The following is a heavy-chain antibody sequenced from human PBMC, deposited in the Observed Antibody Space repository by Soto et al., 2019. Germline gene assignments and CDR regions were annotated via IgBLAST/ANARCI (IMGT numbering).Heavy chain of an antibody. CDR3: ATPRPLSGYSYGPNRYYYYGMDV. Sequence: IRSLTFAVWCGSFSGYDWSWIRQPPGKGLEWIGEINHSGSTNYNPSLKSRVTISVDTSKNQFSLKLSSVTAADTAVYYCATPRPLSGYSYGPNRYYYYGMDVWGQGTTVTVSS. J-gene: IGHJ6*02. CDR1: CGSFSGYD. V-gene: IGHV4-34*01. D-gene: IGHD5-18*01. CDR2: INHSGST.